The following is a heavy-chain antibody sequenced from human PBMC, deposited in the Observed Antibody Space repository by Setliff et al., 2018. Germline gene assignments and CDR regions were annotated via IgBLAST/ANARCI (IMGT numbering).Heavy chain of an antibody. CDR1: GFIFSSYW. J-gene: IGHJ4*02. Sequence: HPGGSLRLSCAASGFIFSSYWMNWVRQAPGKGLEWVATINQDGSGKYYVDSVKGRFTISRDNAKNSLYPQMNSPRAEDTAVYYCATYKRSSSFEYWGQGSLVTVSS. CDR2: INQDGSGK. V-gene: IGHV3-7*03. CDR3: ATYKRSSSFEY. D-gene: IGHD6-6*01.